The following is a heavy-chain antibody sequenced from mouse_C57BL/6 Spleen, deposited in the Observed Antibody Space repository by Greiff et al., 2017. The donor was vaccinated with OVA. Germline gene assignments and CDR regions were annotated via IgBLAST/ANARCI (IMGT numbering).Heavy chain of an antibody. J-gene: IGHJ4*01. CDR1: GYTFTSYW. V-gene: IGHV1-64*01. CDR2: IHPNSGST. CDR3: ARERGGDNCAMDY. Sequence: QVQLQQPGAELVKPGASVKLSCKASGYTFTSYWMHWVKQRPGQGLEWIGMIHPNSGSTNYNEKFKSKATLTVDKSSSTAYMQLSSLTSEDSAVYYCARERGGDNCAMDYWGQGTSVTVSS.